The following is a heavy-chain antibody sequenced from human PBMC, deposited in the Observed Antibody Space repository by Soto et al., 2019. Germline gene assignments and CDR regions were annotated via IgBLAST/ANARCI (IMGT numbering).Heavy chain of an antibody. D-gene: IGHD6-19*01. CDR3: ARSVEGHFDY. J-gene: IGHJ4*02. CDR2: ITSDTNTI. Sequence: EVQLVESGGGLVQPGGSLRLSCAASGFPFSIYSMNWVRQAPGKGLEWFSYITSDTNTINYADSVKGRFTISRDNAKNSLYLQMNSLSDEDTAVYFCARSVEGHFDYWGQGTVVTVSS. CDR1: GFPFSIYS. V-gene: IGHV3-48*02.